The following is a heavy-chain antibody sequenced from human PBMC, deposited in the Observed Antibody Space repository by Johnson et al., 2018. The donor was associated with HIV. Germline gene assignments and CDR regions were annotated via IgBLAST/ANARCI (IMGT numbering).Heavy chain of an antibody. CDR2: INWNGGSA. V-gene: IGHV3-20*04. D-gene: IGHD7-27*01. CDR1: GFTFDDYD. Sequence: VQLVESGGGVVQPGRSLRLSCAASGFTFDDYDMTWVRQGPGKGLEWVSGINWNGGSAGYAESVKGRFTISRDNSKNTLYLQMNSLRAEDTAVYYCATTNWGTAFDIWGQGTMVTVSS. CDR3: ATTNWGTAFDI. J-gene: IGHJ3*02.